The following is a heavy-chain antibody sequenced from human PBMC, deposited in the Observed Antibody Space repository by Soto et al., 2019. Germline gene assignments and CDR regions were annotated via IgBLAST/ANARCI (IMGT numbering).Heavy chain of an antibody. J-gene: IGHJ4*02. CDR2: ITTSGGTI. CDR1: GFIFSNYE. D-gene: IGHD3-3*01. V-gene: IGHV3-48*03. Sequence: EVQLVEAGGGVVQPGGSLRLSCEASGFIFSNYEMNWVRQAPGKGLEWISYITTSGGTIYYAESVKGRFTISRDNAKSSLYLQMNSLRAEDTAVYYCATGRGGRSEDWGQGTLVTVSS. CDR3: ATGRGGRSED.